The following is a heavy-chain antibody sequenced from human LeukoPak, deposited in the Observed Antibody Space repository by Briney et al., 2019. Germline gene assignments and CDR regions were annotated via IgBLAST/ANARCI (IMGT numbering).Heavy chain of an antibody. CDR3: ARGRTVTAYNWLDP. D-gene: IGHD4-11*01. V-gene: IGHV3-48*03. J-gene: IGHJ5*02. CDR2: ISSSGSTI. Sequence: PGGSLRLSCAASGFTFSSYEMNWVRQAPGKGLEWVSYISSSGSTIYYADSVKGRLTISRDNAKNSLYLQMNSLRAEDTAVYYCARGRTVTAYNWLDPWGQGTLVTVSS. CDR1: GFTFSSYE.